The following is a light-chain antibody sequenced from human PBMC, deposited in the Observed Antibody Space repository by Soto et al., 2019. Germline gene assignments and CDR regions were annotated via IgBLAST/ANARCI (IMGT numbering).Light chain of an antibody. CDR1: SSDVGSYNF. V-gene: IGLV2-14*01. CDR2: EVN. Sequence: QSVLTQPASVSGSPGQSVTISCTGSSSDVGSYNFVSWYQQHPGKAPTLIIYEVNYRPSGVSARFSGSKSGNTASLTISGLQTDDEADSYCSSFTNTTTLVVFGGGTQLTVL. J-gene: IGLJ2*01. CDR3: SSFTNTTTLVV.